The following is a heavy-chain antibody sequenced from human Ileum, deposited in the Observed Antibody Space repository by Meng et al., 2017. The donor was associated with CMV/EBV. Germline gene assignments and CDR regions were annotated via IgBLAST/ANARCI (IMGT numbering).Heavy chain of an antibody. CDR2: IYYSGST. D-gene: IGHD2-2*01. Sequence: GSLRLSCTVSGGSISSSSYYWGWIRQPPGKGLEWIGSIYYSGSTYYNPSLKSRVTISVDTSKNQFSLKLSSVTAADTAVYYCAREFGTGYCSSTSCSSPDYYYYGMDVWGQGTTVTVSS. V-gene: IGHV4-39*07. CDR1: GGSISSSSYY. CDR3: AREFGTGYCSSTSCSSPDYYYYGMDV. J-gene: IGHJ6*02.